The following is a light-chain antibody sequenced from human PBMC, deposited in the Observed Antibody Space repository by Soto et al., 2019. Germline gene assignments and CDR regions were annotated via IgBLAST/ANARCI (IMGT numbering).Light chain of an antibody. CDR3: AAYTGNWNGPV. CDR2: RTD. V-gene: IGLV1-47*01. Sequence: QSALTQPPSVSGTPGQRVSISCSGDSSTFANNYVHWYQQVPGAAPKLLMYRTDQRPSGVPERFSGFKSGTSASLTISGLRPEDEAQYYCAAYTGNWNGPVFGGGTKLTVL. CDR1: SSTFANNY. J-gene: IGLJ2*01.